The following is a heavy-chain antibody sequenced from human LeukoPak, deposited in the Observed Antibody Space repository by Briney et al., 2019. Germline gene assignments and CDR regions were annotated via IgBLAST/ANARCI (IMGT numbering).Heavy chain of an antibody. V-gene: IGHV1-18*01. CDR3: ARSQYYYDSSGYYGGY. CDR2: ISAYNGNT. D-gene: IGHD3-22*01. Sequence: ASVKVSCKASGYTFTSYGISWVRQAPGQGLEWMGWISAYNGNTNYAQKLQGRVTMTTDTSTSTAYMELRSLRPDDTAVYYCARSQYYYDSSGYYGGYWGQGTLVTVSS. J-gene: IGHJ4*02. CDR1: GYTFTSYG.